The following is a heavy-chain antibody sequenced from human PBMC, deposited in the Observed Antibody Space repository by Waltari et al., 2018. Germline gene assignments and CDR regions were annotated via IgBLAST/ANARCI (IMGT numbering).Heavy chain of an antibody. CDR2: IYYSGST. V-gene: IGHV4-39*07. J-gene: IGHJ4*02. CDR1: GGSISSSRYY. D-gene: IGHD2-15*01. CDR3: ASEGYCSGGSCYGY. Sequence: QLQLQESGPGLVKPSETLSLTCTVSGGSISSSRYYWGWIRQPPGKGLEWIGSIYYSGSTYYNPSLKSRVTISVDTSKNQFSLKLSSVTAADTAVYYCASEGYCSGGSCYGYWGQGTLVTVSS.